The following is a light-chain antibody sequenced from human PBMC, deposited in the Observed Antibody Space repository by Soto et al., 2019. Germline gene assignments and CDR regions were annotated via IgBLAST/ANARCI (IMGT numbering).Light chain of an antibody. Sequence: EIVLTQSPGTLSLSPGDRATLSCRASQTVSNNYLAWCQQKPGQAPRVIMYGASSRATGIPDRFSGSGSGTDFTLTISRLEPEDFAVYYCQQYGSSSTFGQGTRREIK. J-gene: IGKJ5*01. CDR1: QTVSNNY. CDR3: QQYGSSST. CDR2: GAS. V-gene: IGKV3-20*01.